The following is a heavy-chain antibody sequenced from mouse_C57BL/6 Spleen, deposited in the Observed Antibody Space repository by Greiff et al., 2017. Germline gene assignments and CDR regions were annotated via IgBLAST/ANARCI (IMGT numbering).Heavy chain of an antibody. V-gene: IGHV10-3*01. J-gene: IGHJ3*01. D-gene: IGHD2-5*01. CDR1: GFTFNPYA. CDR2: IRSKSSNYAT. CDR3: VREGTYYSNLAWFAY. Sequence: EVQLVESGGGLVQPKGSLKLSCAASGFTFNPYAMHWVRQAPGKGLEWVARIRSKSSNYATYYADSVKDRFTISRVDSQRMLYLQMNNLKTEDTAMYYCVREGTYYSNLAWFAYWGQGTLVTVSA.